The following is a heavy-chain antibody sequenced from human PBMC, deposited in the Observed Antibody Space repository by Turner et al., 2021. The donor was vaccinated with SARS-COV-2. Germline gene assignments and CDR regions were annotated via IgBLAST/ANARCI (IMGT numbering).Heavy chain of an antibody. J-gene: IGHJ4*02. Sequence: QLQLQESGPGQVRTSQTLSLPCNVSGGCISSSTYFWCWIRHFPGKSLDWIGSIRWRDTTYYNPSLNGRVTISLDTSKNEFSMNLRSLTAADAAVYYCARRPGSYSGFDFWGQGLPVTVSS. CDR2: IRWRDTT. CDR1: GGCISSSTYF. D-gene: IGHD1-26*01. CDR3: ARRPGSYSGFDF. V-gene: IGHV4-39*01.